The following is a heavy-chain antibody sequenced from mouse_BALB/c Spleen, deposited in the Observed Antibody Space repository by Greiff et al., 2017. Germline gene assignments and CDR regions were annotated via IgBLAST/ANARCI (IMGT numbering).Heavy chain of an antibody. J-gene: IGHJ2*01. CDR1: GYTFTDYE. Sequence: ESGAELVRPGASVTLSCKASGYTFTDYEMHWVKQTPVHGLEWIGAIDPETGGTAYNQKFKGKATLTADKSSSTAYMELRSLTSEDSAVYYCTRSGYADYWGQGTTLTVSS. CDR3: TRSGYADY. D-gene: IGHD3-2*02. V-gene: IGHV1-15*01. CDR2: IDPETGGT.